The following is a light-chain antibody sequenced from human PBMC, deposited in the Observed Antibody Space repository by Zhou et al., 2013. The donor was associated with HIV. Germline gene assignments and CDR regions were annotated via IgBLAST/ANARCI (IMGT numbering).Light chain of an antibody. CDR2: GAS. CDR3: QQYGGSYT. CDR1: LSLSSSY. V-gene: IGKV3-20*01. Sequence: EIVLTQSPGTLSLSPGERATLSCRASLSLSSSYLAWFQQKPGQSPRLLIYGASYRATGIPDRFTGSGSGTDFALTISRLEPEDSAVYYCQQYGGSYTFGQGTKLEIK. J-gene: IGKJ2*01.